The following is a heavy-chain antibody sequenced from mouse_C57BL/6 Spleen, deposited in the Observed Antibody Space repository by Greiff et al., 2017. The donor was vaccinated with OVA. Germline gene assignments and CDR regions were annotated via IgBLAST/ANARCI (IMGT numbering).Heavy chain of an antibody. D-gene: IGHD1-1*01. CDR1: GYTFTDYN. J-gene: IGHJ2*01. CDR3: ASSVSEVVGDY. Sequence: VQLQQSGPELVKPGASVKIPCKASGYTFTDYNMDWVKQSHGKSLEWIGDINPNNGGTIYNQKFKGTATLTVVKYSSTAYIELRSLTSEDTAVYYCASSVSEVVGDYWGQGTTLTVSS. V-gene: IGHV1-18*01. CDR2: INPNNGGT.